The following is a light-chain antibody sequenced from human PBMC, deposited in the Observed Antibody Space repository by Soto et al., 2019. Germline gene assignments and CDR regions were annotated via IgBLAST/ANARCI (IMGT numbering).Light chain of an antibody. J-gene: IGLJ1*01. CDR3: SSYTSSSTPCV. CDR1: SSDVGGYKY. Sequence: QSALTQPASVSGSPGQSITISCTGTSSDVGGYKYVSWYQHHPVKAPKLLIYDVSYRPPGVSDRFSGSKYGNTASLTISGLQAEDEADYYCSSYTSSSTPCVFGTGTKLTVL. V-gene: IGLV2-14*03. CDR2: DVS.